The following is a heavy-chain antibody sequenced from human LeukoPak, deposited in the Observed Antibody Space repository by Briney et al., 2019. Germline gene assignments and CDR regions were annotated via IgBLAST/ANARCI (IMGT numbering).Heavy chain of an antibody. D-gene: IGHD2-15*01. Sequence: GASVKVSCKASGGTFSSYAISWVRQAPGQGLEWMGGIIPIFGTANYAQKFQGRVTITADESTSTAYMELSSLRSEDTVVYYCARATWPTPYYYYGMDVWGQGTTVTVSS. CDR1: GGTFSSYA. CDR3: ARATWPTPYYYYGMDV. CDR2: IIPIFGTA. J-gene: IGHJ6*02. V-gene: IGHV1-69*01.